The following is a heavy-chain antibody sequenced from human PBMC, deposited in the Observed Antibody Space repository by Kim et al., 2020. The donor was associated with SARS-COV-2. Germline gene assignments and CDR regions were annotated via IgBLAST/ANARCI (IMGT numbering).Heavy chain of an antibody. Sequence: GGSLRLSCSASGFTFSTHAMHWVRQAPGKGLEHVSAINYNGRDTYYTDSVRGRFTISRDNSKNTLYLQMSSLRAEDTAVYYCVRFCGENYCHPFDYWGQGTLVTVSS. D-gene: IGHD2-21*01. V-gene: IGHV3-64D*09. J-gene: IGHJ4*02. CDR1: GFTFSTHA. CDR2: INYNGRDT. CDR3: VRFCGENYCHPFDY.